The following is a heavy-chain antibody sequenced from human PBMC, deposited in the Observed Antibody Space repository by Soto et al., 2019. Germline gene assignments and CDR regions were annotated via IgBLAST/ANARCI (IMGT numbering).Heavy chain of an antibody. J-gene: IGHJ3*02. V-gene: IGHV3-30*18. D-gene: IGHD5-18*01. Sequence: QVQLVESGGGVVQPGRSLRLSCAASGFTFSSYGMHWVRQAPGKGLEWVAVISYDGSNKYYADSVKGRFTISRDNSKNTLYLQMNSLRAEDTAVYYCAKVWIQLWSGENTNFDIWGQGRMVTVSS. CDR1: GFTFSSYG. CDR2: ISYDGSNK. CDR3: AKVWIQLWSGENTNFDI.